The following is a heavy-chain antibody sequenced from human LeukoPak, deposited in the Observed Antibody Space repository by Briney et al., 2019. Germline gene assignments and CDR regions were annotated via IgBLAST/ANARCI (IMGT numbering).Heavy chain of an antibody. J-gene: IGHJ4*02. V-gene: IGHV3-64*01. CDR3: ARGEQWLDY. CDR1: GFTFSSYA. D-gene: IGHD6-19*01. Sequence: GGSLRLSCAASGFTFSSYAMHWVRQAPGKGLEYVSAISSNGGSTYYANSVKGRFTISRDNSKNALYLQMGSLRAEDMAVYYCARGEQWLDYWGQGTLSPSPQ. CDR2: ISSNGGST.